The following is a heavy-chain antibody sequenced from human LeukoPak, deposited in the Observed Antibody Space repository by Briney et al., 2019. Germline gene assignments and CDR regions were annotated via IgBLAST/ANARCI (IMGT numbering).Heavy chain of an antibody. Sequence: GGSLRLSCAASGFTFSSYSMNWVRQAPGKGLEWLSYITSSSGTVFYADSVKGRFTISRDNANNSLYLQMNSLRADDSSLYYCATWSGAAAGRSDYWGQGTLVTVSS. D-gene: IGHD6-13*01. J-gene: IGHJ4*02. CDR3: ATWSGAAAGRSDY. CDR2: ITSSSGTV. CDR1: GFTFSSYS. V-gene: IGHV3-48*04.